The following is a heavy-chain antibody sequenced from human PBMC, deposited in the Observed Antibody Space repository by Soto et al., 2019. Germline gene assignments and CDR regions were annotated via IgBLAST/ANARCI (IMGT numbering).Heavy chain of an antibody. Sequence: EVQLVESGGGLVKPGGSLRLSCAASGFTFSNAWMNWVRQAPGKGLEWVGRIKSKTDGGTTDYAAPVKGRFTISRDDSKNTLYLQMNSLQAEDTAVYYCIVRYPYCFDYWGQGTLVTVSS. CDR2: IKSKTDGGTT. D-gene: IGHD2-21*01. CDR3: IVRYPYCFDY. CDR1: GFTFSNAW. V-gene: IGHV3-15*07. J-gene: IGHJ4*02.